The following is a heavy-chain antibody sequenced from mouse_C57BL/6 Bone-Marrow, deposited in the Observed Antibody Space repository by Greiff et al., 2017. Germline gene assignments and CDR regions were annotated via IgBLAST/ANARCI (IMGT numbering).Heavy chain of an antibody. Sequence: VKLMESGPGLVQPSQSLSITCTVSGFSLTSYGVHWVRQSPGKGLEWLGVIWSGGRTDYNAAFISRRSISKDNSKSQVFFKMNRLQADDTAIYYCARNGGRTSFDYWGQGTTLTVSS. CDR3: ARNGGRTSFDY. CDR1: GFSLTSYG. V-gene: IGHV2-2*01. J-gene: IGHJ2*01. CDR2: IWSGGRT.